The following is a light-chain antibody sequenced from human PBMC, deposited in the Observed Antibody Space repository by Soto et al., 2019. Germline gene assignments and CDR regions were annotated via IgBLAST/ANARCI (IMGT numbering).Light chain of an antibody. CDR2: GAS. Sequence: IVLTQSPGTLSLSPGERATLSCRASQSVSSSYLAWYQQKPGQAPRLLIYGASSRATGIPERFSGSGSGTDSTLTISRRETEDYAVNYCHQYGSTPRTFDNGTKTEIK. J-gene: IGKJ1*01. V-gene: IGKV3-20*01. CDR3: HQYGSTPRT. CDR1: QSVSSSY.